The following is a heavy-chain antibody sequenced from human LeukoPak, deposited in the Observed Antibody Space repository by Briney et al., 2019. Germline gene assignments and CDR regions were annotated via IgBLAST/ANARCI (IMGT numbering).Heavy chain of an antibody. CDR1: GYSFSSYW. D-gene: IGHD3-22*01. Sequence: NRGESLKISCKASGYSFSSYWIGWVRQMPGKGLEWMGIIYPGDSDTRYSPSFQGQVTISADKSISTAYLQWSSLKASDTAMYYCARQYYDSSGYHLYFDYWGQGTLVTVSS. V-gene: IGHV5-51*01. CDR2: IYPGDSDT. CDR3: ARQYYDSSGYHLYFDY. J-gene: IGHJ4*02.